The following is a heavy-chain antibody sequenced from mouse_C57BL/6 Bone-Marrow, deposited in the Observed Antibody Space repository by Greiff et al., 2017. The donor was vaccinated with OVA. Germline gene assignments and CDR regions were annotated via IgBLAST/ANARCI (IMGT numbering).Heavy chain of an antibody. V-gene: IGHV5-6*01. CDR2: ISSGGSYT. Sequence: EVKLVESGGDLVKPGGSLKLSCAASGFTFSSYGMSWVRQTPDKRLEWVATISSGGSYTYYPDSVKGRFTISRDNAKNTLYLQLSSLKSEDTAMYYCARLPLRDYWGQGTSVTVSS. CDR3: ARLPLRDY. CDR1: GFTFSSYG. J-gene: IGHJ4*01. D-gene: IGHD1-1*01.